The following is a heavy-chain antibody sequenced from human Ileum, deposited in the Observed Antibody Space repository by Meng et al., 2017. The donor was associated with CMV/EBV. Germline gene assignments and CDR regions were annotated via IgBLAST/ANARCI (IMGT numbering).Heavy chain of an antibody. D-gene: IGHD2-15*01. CDR3: ARGVAGGPFDY. Sequence: VPLQQWGAGLLKPSETLSLTCAVYGGSFSDYYWSWIRQPPGKGLEWIGEINHSGSTNYNPSLKSRVTISVDTSKNQFFLKLSSVTAADTAVYYCARGVAGGPFDYWGQGTLVTVSS. CDR2: INHSGST. CDR1: GGSFSDYY. V-gene: IGHV4-34*01. J-gene: IGHJ4*02.